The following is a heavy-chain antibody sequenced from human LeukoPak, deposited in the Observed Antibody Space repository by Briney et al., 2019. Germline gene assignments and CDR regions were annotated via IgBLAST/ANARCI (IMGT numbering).Heavy chain of an antibody. Sequence: GASVKVSCKTSGYTFTNYGMHWVRQAPRQSPEWMGWINTGNGNTKSSQKFQDRVTLTRDTSASTAYMELNSLNSEDTAVYYCARVPLFDATGHYYPHWGQGTLVTVSS. CDR2: INTGNGNT. J-gene: IGHJ1*01. CDR1: GYTFTNYG. CDR3: ARVPLFDATGHYYPH. V-gene: IGHV1-3*04. D-gene: IGHD3-10*01.